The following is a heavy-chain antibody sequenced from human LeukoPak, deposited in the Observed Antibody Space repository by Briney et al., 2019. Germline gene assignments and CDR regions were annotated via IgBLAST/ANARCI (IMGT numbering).Heavy chain of an antibody. V-gene: IGHV1-69*13. D-gene: IGHD6-19*01. CDR3: ARGKAVADYYYYGMDV. CDR1: GGTFSSYA. Sequence: ASVKVSCKASGGTFSSYAISWVRQAPGQGLEWMGGIIPIFGTANYAQKFQGRVTTTADESTSTAYMELSSLRSEDTAVYCGARGKAVADYYYYGMDVWGKGTTVTVSS. J-gene: IGHJ6*04. CDR2: IIPIFGTA.